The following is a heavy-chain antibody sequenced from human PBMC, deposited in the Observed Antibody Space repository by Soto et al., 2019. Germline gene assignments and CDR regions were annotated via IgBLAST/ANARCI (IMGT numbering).Heavy chain of an antibody. J-gene: IGHJ6*02. D-gene: IGHD2-2*01. V-gene: IGHV3-33*01. Sequence: QMQRVESGGGVVQPGRSLRLSCGVSGFTFSSYGMHWVRQAPGKGLEWVAGIWYDGSNKYYADSVQGRFTISRDNSKNTLYVQMNSVRAEDTAVYSCARVAPSNYGMNVWGQGTTVTVSS. CDR3: ARVAPSNYGMNV. CDR1: GFTFSSYG. CDR2: IWYDGSNK.